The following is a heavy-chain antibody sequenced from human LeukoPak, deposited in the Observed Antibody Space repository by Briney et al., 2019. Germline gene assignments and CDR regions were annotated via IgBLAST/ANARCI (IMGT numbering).Heavy chain of an antibody. D-gene: IGHD3-9*01. J-gene: IGHJ6*02. CDR3: TRDLMDYDVSTGLHHYYMDV. Sequence: GGSLRLSCAASGFTFSSYWMSWVRQAPGKGLEWVANIKQDGSEKYYVDSVKGRFTISRDNAKNSLYLQMNTLRVEDTAVYYCTRDLMDYDVSTGLHHYYMDVWGQGITVTVSS. CDR2: IKQDGSEK. V-gene: IGHV3-7*01. CDR1: GFTFSSYW.